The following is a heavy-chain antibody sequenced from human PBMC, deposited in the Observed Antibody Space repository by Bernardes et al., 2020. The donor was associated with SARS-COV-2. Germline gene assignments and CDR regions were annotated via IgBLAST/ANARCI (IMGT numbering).Heavy chain of an antibody. J-gene: IGHJ4*02. V-gene: IGHV3-11*01. D-gene: IGHD3-22*01. CDR3: ARLTYYYDSSGYTLFDY. CDR2: ISSSGSTI. CDR1: GFTFSDYY. Sequence: GGSLRLSCAASGFTFSDYYMSWIRQAPGKGLEWVSYISSSGSTIYYADSVKGRFTISRDNAKNSLYLQMNSLRAEDTAVYYCARLTYYYDSSGYTLFDYWGQGTLVTVSS.